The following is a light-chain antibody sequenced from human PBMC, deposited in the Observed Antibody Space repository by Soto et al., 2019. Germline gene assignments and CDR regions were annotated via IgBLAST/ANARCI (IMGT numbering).Light chain of an antibody. J-gene: IGKJ1*01. CDR3: QQSYNTPQT. V-gene: IGKV1-39*01. CDR2: AAS. CDR1: QSISSY. Sequence: DIQMTQSPSSLSASVGDRVTITCRASQSISSYLNWYQQKPGKAPKLLIYAASSLQSGVPSRFSGSGSGTDFTLSISSLQPEDFATYYCQQSYNTPQTFGHGTKVEIK.